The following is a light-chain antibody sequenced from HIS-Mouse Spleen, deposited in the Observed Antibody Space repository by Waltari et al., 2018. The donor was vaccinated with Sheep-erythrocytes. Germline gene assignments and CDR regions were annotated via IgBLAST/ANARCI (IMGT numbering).Light chain of an antibody. CDR1: SSDVGGYNY. Sequence: QSALTQPRSVSGSPGQSVTISCTGTSSDVGGYNYVSWYQQHPGKAPKLMIYEVSKRPSGVTSRFSGSKSGNTASLTISGLQAEDEADYYCCSYAGSYNHVFATGTKVTVL. CDR2: EVS. V-gene: IGLV2-11*01. J-gene: IGLJ1*01. CDR3: CSYAGSYNHV.